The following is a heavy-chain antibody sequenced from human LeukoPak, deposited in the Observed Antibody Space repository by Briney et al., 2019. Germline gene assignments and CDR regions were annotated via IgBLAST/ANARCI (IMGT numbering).Heavy chain of an antibody. J-gene: IGHJ4*02. D-gene: IGHD4-23*01. CDR1: GFTFSTYA. V-gene: IGHV3-7*01. Sequence: GGSLRLSCAASGFTFSTYAMSWVRQAPGKGLEWVANIKQDGSEKYYVDSVKGRFTISRDNAKNSLYLQMNSLRAEDTAVYYCARENGGLTDYWGRGTLVTVSS. CDR2: IKQDGSEK. CDR3: ARENGGLTDY.